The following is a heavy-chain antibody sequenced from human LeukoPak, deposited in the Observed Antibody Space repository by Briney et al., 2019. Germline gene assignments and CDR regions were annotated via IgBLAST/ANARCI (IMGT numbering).Heavy chain of an antibody. J-gene: IGHJ4*02. CDR1: GYSFTSYW. V-gene: IGHV5-51*01. CDR3: ARRVYCSSTSCSYFDY. D-gene: IGHD2-2*01. CDR2: IYPGDSDT. Sequence: GESLKISCKGSGYSFTSYWIGWVRPMPGKGLEWMGIIYPGDSDTRYSPSFQGQVTISADKSISTAYLQWSSLKASDTAMYYCARRVYCSSTSCSYFDYWGQGTLVTVSS.